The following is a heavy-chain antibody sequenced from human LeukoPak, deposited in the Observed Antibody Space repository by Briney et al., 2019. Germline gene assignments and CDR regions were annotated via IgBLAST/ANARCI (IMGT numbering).Heavy chain of an antibody. Sequence: PSETLSLTCAVYGGSFSGYNWNWIRQPPGKGLEWIGEINHSGSTNYNPSLKSRVTISVDTSKNQFSLNVSSVTAADTAVYYCARAEVVGAHLRSGYFQHWGQGTLVIVSS. CDR1: GGSFSGYN. D-gene: IGHD1-26*01. CDR2: INHSGST. CDR3: ARAEVVGAHLRSGYFQH. V-gene: IGHV4-34*01. J-gene: IGHJ1*01.